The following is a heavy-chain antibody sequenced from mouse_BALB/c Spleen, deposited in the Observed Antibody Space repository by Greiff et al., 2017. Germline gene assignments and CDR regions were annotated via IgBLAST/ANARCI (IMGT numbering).Heavy chain of an antibody. Sequence: QVHVKQSGAELVRPGTSVKISCKASGYAFTNYWLGWVKQRPGHGLEWIGDIYPGSGNTYYNEKFKGKATLTADKSSSTAYMQLSSLTSEDSAVYFWARGGDMYCYDVFDYWGQGTTLTVSS. J-gene: IGHJ2*01. V-gene: IGHV1-63*01. D-gene: IGHD2-12*01. CDR3: ARGGDMYCYDVFDY. CDR1: GYAFTNYW. CDR2: IYPGSGNT.